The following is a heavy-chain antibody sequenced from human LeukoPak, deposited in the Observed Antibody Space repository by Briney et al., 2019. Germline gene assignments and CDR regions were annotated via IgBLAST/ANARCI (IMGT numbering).Heavy chain of an antibody. CDR2: IYTSGST. V-gene: IGHV4-61*02. J-gene: IGHJ4*02. Sequence: SETLSLTCTVSGASISSGTYYWSWIRQPAGKGLEWIGRIYTSGSTNYSPSLKSRVTMSVDTSKNQFSLKLSSVTAADTAVYYCARAYCSTGSCYDDYWGQGTLVTVSS. CDR3: ARAYCSTGSCYDDY. D-gene: IGHD2-15*01. CDR1: GASISSGTYY.